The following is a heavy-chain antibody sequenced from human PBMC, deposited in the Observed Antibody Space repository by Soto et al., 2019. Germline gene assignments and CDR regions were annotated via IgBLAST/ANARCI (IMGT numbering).Heavy chain of an antibody. D-gene: IGHD6-6*01. J-gene: IGHJ4*02. CDR3: AHSRYSRSSFDY. Sequence: SGPTLVNPTQTLTLTCTFSGFSLTSNDVGVGWIRQPPGKALEWLALIYWDDDKRYSPSLKSRLTITKDTSKNQVVLRMTNMHPVDTATYYCAHSRYSRSSFDYWGQGTLLTVSS. CDR1: GFSLTSNDVG. V-gene: IGHV2-5*02. CDR2: IYWDDDK.